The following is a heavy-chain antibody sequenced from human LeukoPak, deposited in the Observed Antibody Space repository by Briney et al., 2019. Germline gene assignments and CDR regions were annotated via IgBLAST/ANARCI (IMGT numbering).Heavy chain of an antibody. J-gene: IGHJ5*02. CDR3: AKDAGFRQLTALNWFDP. Sequence: QPGGSLRLSCAASGFAFSDYGMHWVRQAPGKGLEWVAFIRYDGSNKYYADSVKGRFTISRDNSKNTLYLQMNSLRAEDTAVYYCAKDAGFRQLTALNWFDPWGQGTLVTVSS. V-gene: IGHV3-30*02. D-gene: IGHD6-6*01. CDR2: IRYDGSNK. CDR1: GFAFSDYG.